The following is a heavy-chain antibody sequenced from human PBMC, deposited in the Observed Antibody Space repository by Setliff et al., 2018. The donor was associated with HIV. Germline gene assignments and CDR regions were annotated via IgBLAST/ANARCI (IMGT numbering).Heavy chain of an antibody. V-gene: IGHV3-13*01. D-gene: IGHD2-21*01. CDR1: GFTFSSYD. Sequence: GGSLRLSCAASGFTFSSYDMHWVRQATGKGLEWVSAIGTAGDTYYPGSVKGRFTISRENAKNSLYLQMNSLRAEDTAVYYCAKGGHYSHFDYWGQGSQVTVSS. CDR2: IGTAGDT. CDR3: AKGGHYSHFDY. J-gene: IGHJ4*02.